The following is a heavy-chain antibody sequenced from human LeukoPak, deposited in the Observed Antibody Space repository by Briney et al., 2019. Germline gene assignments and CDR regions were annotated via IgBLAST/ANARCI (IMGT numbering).Heavy chain of an antibody. V-gene: IGHV4-38-2*02. CDR3: GCSSSSEYYFDY. J-gene: IGHJ4*02. D-gene: IGHD6-6*01. CDR1: GFSISSGYY. CDR2: IYHSGST. Sequence: SETLSLTCTVSGFSISSGYYWGWIRQPPGKGLEWIGNIYHSGSTYYNPSLKSRVTMSVDTSKNQFSLKLSSVTAADTAVYYCGCSSSSEYYFDYWGQGTLVTVSS.